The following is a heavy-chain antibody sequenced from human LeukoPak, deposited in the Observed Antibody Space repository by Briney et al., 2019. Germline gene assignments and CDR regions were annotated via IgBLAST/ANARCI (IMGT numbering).Heavy chain of an antibody. CDR1: GYTFTRHY. J-gene: IGHJ5*02. Sequence: ASVKVSCKASGYTFTRHYMHWVRQAPGQGLEWMGVINPGGSWTSYAQKFQGRVTMTRDMSTSTDYMELSSLRSEDTAVYYCARGVVWFGELSDPWGQGTLVTVSS. CDR2: INPGGSWT. CDR3: ARGVVWFGELSDP. V-gene: IGHV1-46*01. D-gene: IGHD3-10*01.